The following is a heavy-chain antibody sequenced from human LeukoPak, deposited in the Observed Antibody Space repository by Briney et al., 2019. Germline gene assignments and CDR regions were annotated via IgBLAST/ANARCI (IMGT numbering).Heavy chain of an antibody. CDR2: IYSSGST. D-gene: IGHD3-16*01. CDR1: GGSISSSY. CDR3: ARYVSGHYFDY. V-gene: IGHV4-4*07. Sequence: SETLSLTCTVSGGSISSSYWSWIRQPAGKGLEWIGRIYSSGSTSYNPSLRRRGSMSVDTSKNQFSLNLGSVTAADTAVYYCARYVSGHYFDYWGQGTLVTVSS. J-gene: IGHJ4*02.